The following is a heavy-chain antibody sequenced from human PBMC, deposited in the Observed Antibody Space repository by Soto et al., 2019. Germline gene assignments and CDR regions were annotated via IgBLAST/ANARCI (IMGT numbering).Heavy chain of an antibody. CDR2: ISGSGGST. D-gene: IGHD2-8*01. J-gene: IGHJ4*02. Sequence: GGSLRLSCAASGFNFSSYAMSWVSQAPGKGLEWVSAISGSGGSTYYADSVKGRFTISRDNSKNTLYLQMNSLRAEDTAVYYCAKFPIGYCTNVVCPQSFLDCWGQGTLVTVSS. CDR3: AKFPIGYCTNVVCPQSFLDC. V-gene: IGHV3-23*01. CDR1: GFNFSSYA.